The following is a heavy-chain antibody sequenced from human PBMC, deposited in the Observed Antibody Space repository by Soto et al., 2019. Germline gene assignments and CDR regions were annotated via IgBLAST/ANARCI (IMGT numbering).Heavy chain of an antibody. CDR3: ARGQLDLTFDY. D-gene: IGHD1-1*01. CDR1: GGSVSSGSYY. Sequence: SETLSLTCTVSGGSVSSGSYYWSWIRQPPGKGLEWIGYIYYSGSTNYNPSLKSRVTISVDTSKNQFSLKLSSVTAADTAVYYCARGQLDLTFDYWGQGTLVTVSS. V-gene: IGHV4-61*01. J-gene: IGHJ4*02. CDR2: IYYSGST.